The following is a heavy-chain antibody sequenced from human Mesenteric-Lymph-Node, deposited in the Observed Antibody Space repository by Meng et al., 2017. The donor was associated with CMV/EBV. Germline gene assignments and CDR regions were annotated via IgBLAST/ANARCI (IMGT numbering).Heavy chain of an antibody. CDR1: GGFISSSSYY. V-gene: IGHV4-39*01. Sequence: SETLSLTCSVSGGFISSSSYYWGWIRQPPGKGLEWIASIYYSGSTYYNPSVKSRVTISVDTSKDQFSLKLTSVTAADTAVYYCARHVDFWSGYYTYYYGMDVWGQGTTVTVSS. D-gene: IGHD3-3*01. J-gene: IGHJ6*02. CDR2: IYYSGST. CDR3: ARHVDFWSGYYTYYYGMDV.